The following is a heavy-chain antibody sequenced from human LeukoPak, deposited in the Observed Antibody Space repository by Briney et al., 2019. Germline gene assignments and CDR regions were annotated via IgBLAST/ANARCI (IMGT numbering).Heavy chain of an antibody. D-gene: IGHD3-22*01. J-gene: IGHJ4*02. CDR1: GYTLTELS. CDR2: FDPEDGET. V-gene: IGHV1-24*01. CDR3: ARGPMERFTYYYDSSGQYYFDY. Sequence: ASVKVSCKVSGYTLTELSMHWVRQAPGKGLEWMGGFDPEDGETICAQKFQGRVTMTRNTSISTAYMELSSLRSEDTAVYYCARGPMERFTYYYDSSGQYYFDYWGQGTLVTVSS.